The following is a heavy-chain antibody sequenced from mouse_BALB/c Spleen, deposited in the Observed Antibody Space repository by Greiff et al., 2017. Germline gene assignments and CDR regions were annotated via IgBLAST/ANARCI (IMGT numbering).Heavy chain of an antibody. CDR3: ARGGNYGSSYWFAY. V-gene: IGHV5-6-3*01. D-gene: IGHD1-1*01. CDR1: GFTFSSYG. Sequence: EVKLMESGGGLVQPGGSLKLSCAASGFTFSSYGMSWVRQTPDKRLELVATINSNGGSTYYPDSVKGRFTISRDNARNILYLQMSSLRSEDTAMYYCARGGNYGSSYWFAYWGQGTLVTVSA. J-gene: IGHJ3*01. CDR2: INSNGGST.